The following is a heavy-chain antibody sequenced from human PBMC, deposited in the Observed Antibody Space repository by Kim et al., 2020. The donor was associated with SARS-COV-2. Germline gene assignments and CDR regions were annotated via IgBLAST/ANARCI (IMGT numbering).Heavy chain of an antibody. V-gene: IGHV3-7*01. Sequence: GGSLRLSCAASGFTFSSYWMSWVRQAPGKGLEWVANIKQDGSEKYYVDSVKGRFTISRDNAKNSLYLQMNSLRAEDTAVYYCARDGRRYSSNWLIWGQGTLVTVSS. CDR1: GFTFSSYW. D-gene: IGHD6-13*01. CDR2: IKQDGSEK. CDR3: ARDGRRYSSNWLI. J-gene: IGHJ4*02.